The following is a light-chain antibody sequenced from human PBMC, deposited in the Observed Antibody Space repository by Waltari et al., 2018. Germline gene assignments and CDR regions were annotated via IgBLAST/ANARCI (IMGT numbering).Light chain of an antibody. CDR3: CSYAGADTSVV. V-gene: IGLV2-11*01. Sequence: QSALTQPRPVSGSPGQSLTISCPGTSRAIGGYDLVSLYQQCPGQAPKPIIYDVNKRPPGVPDRFSGSKSGNTASLTISGLLNEDEADYYCCSYAGADTSVVFGGGTTLTVL. CDR1: SRAIGGYDL. CDR2: DVN. J-gene: IGLJ2*01.